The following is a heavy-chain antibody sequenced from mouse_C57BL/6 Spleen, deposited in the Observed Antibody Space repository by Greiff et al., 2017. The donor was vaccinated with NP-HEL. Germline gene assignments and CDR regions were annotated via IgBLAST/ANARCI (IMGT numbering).Heavy chain of an antibody. CDR1: GYTFTDYY. D-gene: IGHD2-5*01. Sequence: EVQLQQSGPELVKPGASVKISCKASGYTFTDYYMNWVKQSHGKSLEWIGDINPNNGGTSYNQKFKGKATLTVDKSSSTAYMELRSLTSEDSAVYYCARSDYYSNDGYAMDYWGQGTSVTVSS. J-gene: IGHJ4*01. CDR2: INPNNGGT. V-gene: IGHV1-26*01. CDR3: ARSDYYSNDGYAMDY.